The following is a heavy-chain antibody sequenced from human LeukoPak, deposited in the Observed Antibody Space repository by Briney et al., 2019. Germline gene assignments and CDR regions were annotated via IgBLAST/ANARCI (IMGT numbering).Heavy chain of an antibody. CDR3: SRRFYYHSSGPRGFDY. D-gene: IGHD3-22*01. V-gene: IGHV3-21*04. J-gene: IGHJ4*02. Sequence: GGSLRLSCAASGFTFSSYSMNWVRQPPGKGLEWVSSISSTSTYISYADSVKGRFTISRDNAKNSLYLQMNSLRAEDTAVYYCSRRFYYHSSGPRGFDYWGQGTLVTVSS. CDR1: GFTFSSYS. CDR2: ISSTSTYI.